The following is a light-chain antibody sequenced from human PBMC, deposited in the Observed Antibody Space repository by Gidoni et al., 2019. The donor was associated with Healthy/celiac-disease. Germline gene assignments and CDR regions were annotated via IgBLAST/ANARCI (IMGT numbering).Light chain of an antibody. Sequence: SYELTQPPSVSVSPGQTASITCSGDKLGDKYACWYQQKPGQSPVLVIYQDSKRPSGIPERFSGYNSGNTATLTISGTQAMDEADYYWQAWDSTVVFGGGTKLTVL. CDR2: QDS. V-gene: IGLV3-1*01. CDR1: KLGDKY. CDR3: QAWDSTVV. J-gene: IGLJ2*01.